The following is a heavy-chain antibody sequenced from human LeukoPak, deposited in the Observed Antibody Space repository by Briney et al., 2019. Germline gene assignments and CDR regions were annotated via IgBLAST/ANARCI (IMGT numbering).Heavy chain of an antibody. D-gene: IGHD6-6*01. CDR3: ARWDSSSGFDY. V-gene: IGHV4-34*01. Sequence: PSETLSLTCAVYVGSFSGYYWSWIRQPPGKGLEWTGEINHSGSTNYNPSLKSRVTISVDTSKNQFSLKLSSVTAADTAVYYCARWDSSSGFDYWGQGTLVTVSS. CDR1: VGSFSGYY. J-gene: IGHJ4*02. CDR2: INHSGST.